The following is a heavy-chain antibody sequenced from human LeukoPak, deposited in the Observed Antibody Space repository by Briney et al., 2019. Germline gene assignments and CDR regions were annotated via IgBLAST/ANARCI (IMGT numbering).Heavy chain of an antibody. CDR3: ARGGGPVKYYAEYFQY. J-gene: IGHJ1*01. V-gene: IGHV3-74*01. CDR2: IRSDGTST. CDR1: GFTFSNYW. Sequence: GGSLRLSCAASGFTFSNYWMHWVRQGPGKGLVWVSRIRSDGTSTSYADSVKGRFTISRGNAKNKLYLQMSSLRAEDPAVYYCARGGGPVKYYAEYFQYWGQGTLVTVSS. D-gene: IGHD2/OR15-2a*01.